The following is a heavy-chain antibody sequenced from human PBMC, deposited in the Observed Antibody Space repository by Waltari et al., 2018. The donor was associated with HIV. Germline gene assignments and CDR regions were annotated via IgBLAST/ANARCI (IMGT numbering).Heavy chain of an antibody. D-gene: IGHD3-16*01. CDR3: AKSSGGNYYYGMDV. V-gene: IGHV3-30*18. CDR2: ISYDGSNK. Sequence: QVQLVESGGGVVQPGRSLRLSCAASGFTFSSYGMHWVRQAPGKGLEWVAVISYDGSNKYYADSVKGRFTISRDNSKNTLYLQMNSLRAEDTAVYYCAKSSGGNYYYGMDVWGQGTTVTVSS. CDR1: GFTFSSYG. J-gene: IGHJ6*02.